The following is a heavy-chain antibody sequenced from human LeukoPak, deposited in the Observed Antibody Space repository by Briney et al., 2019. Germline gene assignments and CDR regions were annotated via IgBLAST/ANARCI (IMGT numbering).Heavy chain of an antibody. CDR1: GFTFSHSA. V-gene: IGHV3-7*03. D-gene: IGHD2-15*01. CDR2: MNQDGNER. J-gene: IGHJ4*02. Sequence: GGSLRLSCAASGFTFSHSAMSWVRQAPGKGLEWVANMNQDGNERYYEDSVKGRFTVSRDNAKNSLYLQLNSLRAEDTAIYYCATYRQVLLPFESWGQGTLVTVSS. CDR3: ATYRQVLLPFES.